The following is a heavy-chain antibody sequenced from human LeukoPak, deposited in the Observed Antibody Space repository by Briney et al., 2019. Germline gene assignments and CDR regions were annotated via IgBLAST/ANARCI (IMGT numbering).Heavy chain of an antibody. D-gene: IGHD3-16*01. Sequence: SETLSLTCAVSGGSISSGGYSWSWIRQPPGKGLEWIGYIYHSGSTYYNPSLKSRVAISVDRSKNQFSLKLSSVTAADTAVYYCARDVYNGGVDYWGQGTLVTVSS. CDR2: IYHSGST. CDR3: ARDVYNGGVDY. J-gene: IGHJ4*02. V-gene: IGHV4-30-2*01. CDR1: GGSISSGGYS.